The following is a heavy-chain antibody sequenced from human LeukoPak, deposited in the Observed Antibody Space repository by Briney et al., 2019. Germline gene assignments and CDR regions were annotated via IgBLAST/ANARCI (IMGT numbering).Heavy chain of an antibody. J-gene: IGHJ4*02. V-gene: IGHV4-39*07. CDR1: GGSISSYY. CDR3: ARDLRNGNIDY. D-gene: IGHD1/OR15-1a*01. Sequence: SETLSLTCTVSGGSISSYYWGWIRQPPGKGLEWIGSIYYSGSTYYNPSLKSRITISVDTSKNQFSLKLSSVTAADTAVYYCARDLRNGNIDYWGQGTLVTVSS. CDR2: IYYSGST.